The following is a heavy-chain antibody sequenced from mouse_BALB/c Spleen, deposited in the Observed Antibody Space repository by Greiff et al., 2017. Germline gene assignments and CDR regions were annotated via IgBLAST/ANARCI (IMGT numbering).Heavy chain of an antibody. CDR2: INPNNGGT. Sequence: DVHLVESGPELVKPGASVKISCKTSGYTFTEYTMHWVKQSHGKSLEWIGGINPNNGGTSYNQKFKGKATLTVDKSSSTAYMELRSLTSEDSAVYYCARHFEAYWYCDVWGAGTTVTVSS. J-gene: IGHJ1*01. CDR3: ARHFEAYWYCDV. CDR1: GYTFTEYT. V-gene: IGHV1-18*01.